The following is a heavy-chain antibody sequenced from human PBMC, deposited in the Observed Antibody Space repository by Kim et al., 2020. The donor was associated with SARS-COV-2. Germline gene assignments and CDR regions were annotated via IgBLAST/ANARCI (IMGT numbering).Heavy chain of an antibody. CDR2: SEK. Sequence: SEKFYMDSVRGRFNISRDNAKNSLFLQMNNLRAEDAALYYCARGGSYSFEYWGQGSLVTVSS. J-gene: IGHJ4*02. V-gene: IGHV3-7*01. D-gene: IGHD5-12*01. CDR3: ARGGSYSFEY.